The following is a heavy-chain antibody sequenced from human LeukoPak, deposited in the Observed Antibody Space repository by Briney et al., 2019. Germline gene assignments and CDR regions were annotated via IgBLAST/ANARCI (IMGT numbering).Heavy chain of an antibody. D-gene: IGHD3-9*01. CDR1: GFTFSSYA. CDR3: ARHMVPEDILTGFIWFDP. V-gene: IGHV3-64*01. CDR2: ISSNGGST. J-gene: IGHJ5*02. Sequence: GGPLRLSCAASGFTFSSYAMHWVRQAPGKGLGYVSAISSNGGSTYYANSVKGRFTISRDNSKNTLYLQMGSLRAEDMAVYYCARHMVPEDILTGFIWFDPWGQGTLVTVSS.